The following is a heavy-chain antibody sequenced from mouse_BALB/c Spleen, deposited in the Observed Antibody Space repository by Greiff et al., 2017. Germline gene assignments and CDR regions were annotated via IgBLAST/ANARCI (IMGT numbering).Heavy chain of an antibody. V-gene: IGHV1-82*01. Sequence: QVQLKQSGPELVKPGASVKISCKASGYAFSSSWMNWVKQRPGQGLEWIGRIYPGDGDTNYNGKFKGKATLTADKSSSTAYMQLSSLTSVDSAVYFCARRLLRYPNFDYWGQGTTLTVSS. D-gene: IGHD1-1*01. CDR3: ARRLLRYPNFDY. J-gene: IGHJ2*01. CDR1: GYAFSSSW. CDR2: IYPGDGDT.